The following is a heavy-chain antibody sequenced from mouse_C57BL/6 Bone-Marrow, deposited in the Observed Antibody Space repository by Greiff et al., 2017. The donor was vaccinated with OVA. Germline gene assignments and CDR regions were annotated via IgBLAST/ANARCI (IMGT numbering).Heavy chain of an antibody. CDR2: INPYNGGT. Sequence: QLQQSGPVLVKPGASVKMSCKASGYTFTDYYMNWVKQSHGKSLEWIGVINPYNGGTSYNQKFKGKATLTVDKSSSTAYMELNSLTSEDSAVYYCARSYYDYDVPDYWGQGTTLTVSS. D-gene: IGHD2-4*01. V-gene: IGHV1-19*01. CDR3: ARSYYDYDVPDY. J-gene: IGHJ2*01. CDR1: GYTFTDYY.